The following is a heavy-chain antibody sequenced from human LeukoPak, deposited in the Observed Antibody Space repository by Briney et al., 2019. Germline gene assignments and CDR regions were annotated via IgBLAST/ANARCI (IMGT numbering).Heavy chain of an antibody. V-gene: IGHV4-34*01. CDR3: ARVPRHSSGWYDAFDI. CDR1: GGSFSGYY. D-gene: IGHD6-19*01. J-gene: IGHJ3*02. CDR2: INHSGST. Sequence: PSETLSLTCAVYGGSFSGYYWSWIRQPPGKGLEWIGEINHSGSTNYNPSLKSRVTTSVDTSKNQFSLKLSSVTAADTAVYYCARVPRHSSGWYDAFDIWGQGTMVTVSS.